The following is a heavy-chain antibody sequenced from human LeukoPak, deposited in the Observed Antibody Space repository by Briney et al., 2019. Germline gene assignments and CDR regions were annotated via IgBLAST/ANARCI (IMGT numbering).Heavy chain of an antibody. CDR3: ARDLVVVTAICSYFDY. J-gene: IGHJ4*02. D-gene: IGHD2-21*02. CDR2: INHSGST. V-gene: IGHV4-34*01. CDR1: GGSFSGYY. Sequence: SETLSLTCAVYGGSFSGYYWSWIRQPPGKGLEWIGEINHSGSTNYNPSLKSRVTISVDTSKNQFSLKLSSVTAADTAVYYCARDLVVVTAICSYFDYWGQGTLVTVSS.